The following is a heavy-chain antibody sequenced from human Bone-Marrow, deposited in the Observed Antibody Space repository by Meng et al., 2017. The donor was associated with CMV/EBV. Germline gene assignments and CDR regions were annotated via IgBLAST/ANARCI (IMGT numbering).Heavy chain of an antibody. CDR1: GGTFSSYA. V-gene: IGHV1-69*12. J-gene: IGHJ5*02. CDR2: IIPIFGTA. Sequence: QVQRVQSGAEGKKPGSSVKVYYKASGGTFSSYAISRVRQAPGQGLEWMGGIIPIFGTANYAQKFQGRVTITADESTSTAYMELSSLRSEDTAVYYCARDTIVGATFWFDPWGQGTLVTVSS. CDR3: ARDTIVGATFWFDP. D-gene: IGHD1-26*01.